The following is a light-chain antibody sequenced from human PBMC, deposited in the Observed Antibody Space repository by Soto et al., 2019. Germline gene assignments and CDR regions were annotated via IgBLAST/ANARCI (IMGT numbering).Light chain of an antibody. V-gene: IGLV2-11*01. CDR1: SSDVGGHDY. J-gene: IGLJ2*01. CDR2: DVA. CDR3: SSYAGTYTVL. Sequence: QSVLTQPRSVSGSPGQSVTISCTGTSSDVGGHDYVSWYQQHPGNAPKLMIYDVAKRPSGVPDRFSGPKSGNTASLTISGLQAEDEADYYCSSYAGTYTVLFGGGTKLTVL.